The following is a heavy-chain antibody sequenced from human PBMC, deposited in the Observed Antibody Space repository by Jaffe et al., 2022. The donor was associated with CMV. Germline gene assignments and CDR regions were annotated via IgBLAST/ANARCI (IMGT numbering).Heavy chain of an antibody. Sequence: EVQLVESGGGLVKPGESLRLSCAASGFRFIDAWMSWVRQAPGKGLEWVGRIKSNGSGGTRDYAAPVKGRFSFSRDDSTNTVYLQMNSLKTEDTAVYYCTWIGGSTFLALDFWGQGTVVTVSS. D-gene: IGHD2-2*03. CDR1: GFRFIDAW. J-gene: IGHJ3*01. V-gene: IGHV3-15*01. CDR3: TWIGGSTFLALDF. CDR2: IKSNGSGGTR.